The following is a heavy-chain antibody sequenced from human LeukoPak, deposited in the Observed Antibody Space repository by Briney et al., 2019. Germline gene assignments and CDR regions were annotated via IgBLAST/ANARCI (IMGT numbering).Heavy chain of an antibody. CDR2: ISSSGSTI. CDR3: ARGGGYCSGGSCYPYYFDY. D-gene: IGHD2-15*01. V-gene: IGHV3-11*01. J-gene: IGHJ4*02. CDR1: GFTFSDYY. Sequence: NAGGSLRLSCVASGFTFSDYYMSWIRQAPGKGLEWVSYISSSGSTIYYADSVKGRFTISRDNAKNSLYLQMNSLRAEDTAVYYCARGGGYCSGGSCYPYYFDYWGQGTLVTVPS.